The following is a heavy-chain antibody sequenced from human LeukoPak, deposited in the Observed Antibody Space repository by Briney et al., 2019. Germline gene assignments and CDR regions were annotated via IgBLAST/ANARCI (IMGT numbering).Heavy chain of an antibody. CDR1: GFAFSVYE. Sequence: GGSLRLSCAASGFAFSVYEMYWVRRAPGKGLEWVSYISSSGGTRYYADSVKGRFTISRDNAKNSLYLQMNSLRAEDTAVYYCATLTVASSFDYWGQGTLVTVSS. J-gene: IGHJ4*02. CDR3: ATLTVASSFDY. V-gene: IGHV3-48*03. CDR2: ISSSGGTR. D-gene: IGHD6-19*01.